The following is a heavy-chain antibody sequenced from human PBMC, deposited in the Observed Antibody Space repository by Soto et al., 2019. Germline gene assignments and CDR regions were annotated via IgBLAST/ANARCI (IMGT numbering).Heavy chain of an antibody. Sequence: SVKVSCKASGGTFSSYAISWVRQAPGQGLEWMGGIIPIFGTANYAQKFQGRVTITADESTSTAYMELSSLRSEDTAVYYCAGAPYYDFWGGYPPPPYYYYGMDVWGQGTTVTVSS. V-gene: IGHV1-69*13. CDR2: IIPIFGTA. J-gene: IGHJ6*02. CDR3: AGAPYYDFWGGYPPPPYYYYGMDV. D-gene: IGHD3-3*01. CDR1: GGTFSSYA.